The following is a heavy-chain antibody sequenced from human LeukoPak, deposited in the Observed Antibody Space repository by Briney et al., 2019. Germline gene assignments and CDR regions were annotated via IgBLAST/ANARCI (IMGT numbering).Heavy chain of an antibody. CDR1: GFTFSSYS. CDR3: AKTKAARRYYYYMDV. Sequence: GGSLRLSCAASGFTFSSYSMNWVRQAPGKGLEWVSSISSSSSYTYYADSVKGRFTISRDNAKNSLYLQMNSLRAEDTAVYYCAKTKAARRYYYYMDVWGKGTTVTVSS. J-gene: IGHJ6*03. V-gene: IGHV3-21*04. D-gene: IGHD6-6*01. CDR2: ISSSSSYT.